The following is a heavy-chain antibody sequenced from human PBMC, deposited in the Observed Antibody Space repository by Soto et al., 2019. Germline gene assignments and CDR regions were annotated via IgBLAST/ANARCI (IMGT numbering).Heavy chain of an antibody. V-gene: IGHV1-69*13. Sequence: GASVKVSCKASGGTFSSYAISWVRQAPGQGLEWMGGIIPIFGTANYAQKFQGRVTITADESTSTAYMELSSLRSEDTAVYYCAREDMLLPYSSRGYFDYWGQGTLVTVSS. CDR3: AREDMLLPYSSRGYFDY. D-gene: IGHD6-13*01. CDR2: IIPIFGTA. J-gene: IGHJ4*02. CDR1: GGTFSSYA.